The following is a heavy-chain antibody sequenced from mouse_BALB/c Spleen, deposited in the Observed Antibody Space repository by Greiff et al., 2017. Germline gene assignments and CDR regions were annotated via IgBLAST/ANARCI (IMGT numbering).Heavy chain of an antibody. Sequence: VQVVESGPQLVRPGASVKISCKASGYSFTSYWMHWVKQRPGQGLEWIGMIDPSDSETRLNQKFKDKATLTVDKSSSTAYMQLSSPTSEDSAVYYCARSVTTSYYYAMDYWGQGTSVTVSS. CDR3: ARSVTTSYYYAMDY. V-gene: IGHV1S126*01. CDR1: GYSFTSYW. D-gene: IGHD2-3*01. J-gene: IGHJ4*01. CDR2: IDPSDSET.